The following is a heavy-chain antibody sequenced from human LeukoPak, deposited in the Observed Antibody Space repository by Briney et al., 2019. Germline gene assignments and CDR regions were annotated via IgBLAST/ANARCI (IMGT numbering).Heavy chain of an antibody. CDR1: GYIFTSYF. CDR2: INPSGGSP. D-gene: IGHD3-10*01. J-gene: IGHJ4*02. Sequence: ASVTVSCKASGYIFTSYFMHWVRQAPGQGLEWMGIINPSGGSPTYPQIFQGRLTMTRDMSTNTVYMELSSLKSEDTAVYYCARGYGSGRFDYWGQGTLVTVSS. V-gene: IGHV1-46*01. CDR3: ARGYGSGRFDY.